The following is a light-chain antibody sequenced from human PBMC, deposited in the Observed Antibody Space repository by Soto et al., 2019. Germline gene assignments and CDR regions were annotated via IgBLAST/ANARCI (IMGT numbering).Light chain of an antibody. J-gene: IGKJ1*01. Sequence: DIQMTQSPSTLSGSVGDRVTITCRASQTISSWLAWYQQKPRKAPKLLIYKATTLKSGVPSRFSGSGSGTEFTLTISSQQPDDVATYYCQHYNSYAEAFGQGTKVELK. CDR1: QTISSW. V-gene: IGKV1-5*03. CDR3: QHYNSYAEA. CDR2: KAT.